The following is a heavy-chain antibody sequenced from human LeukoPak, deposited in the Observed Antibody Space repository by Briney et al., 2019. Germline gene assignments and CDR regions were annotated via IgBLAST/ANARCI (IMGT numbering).Heavy chain of an antibody. V-gene: IGHV4-4*07. CDR1: GGSISSYY. CDR2: IYTTGST. CDR3: ARGKYYYGSGSYWFDP. Sequence: PSETLSLTCTVSGGSISSYYWSWIRQPAGKGLEWIGRIYTTGSTNYNPSLKSRVTMSVDTSKNQFSLKLSSVTAADTAVYYCARGKYYYGSGSYWFDPWGQGTLVTVSS. J-gene: IGHJ5*02. D-gene: IGHD3-10*01.